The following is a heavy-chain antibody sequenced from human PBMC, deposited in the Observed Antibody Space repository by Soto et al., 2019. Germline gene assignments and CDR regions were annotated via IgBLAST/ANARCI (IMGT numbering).Heavy chain of an antibody. CDR3: ARDNCTSTTSCDASDY. J-gene: IGHJ4*02. D-gene: IGHD2-2*01. CDR1: GYTFTTYG. CDR2: ISDYHGNT. Sequence: GASVNVFCKASGYTFTTYGISWVRQAPGQGLEWMGWISDYHGNTHYAQNLLGRLTLTTDTSTSTAYMELRSLRSDDTAVYFCARDNCTSTTSCDASDYWGQGTLVTVSS. V-gene: IGHV1-18*04.